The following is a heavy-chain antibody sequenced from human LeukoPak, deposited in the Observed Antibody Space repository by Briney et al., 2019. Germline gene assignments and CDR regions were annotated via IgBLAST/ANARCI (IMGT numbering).Heavy chain of an antibody. CDR2: IYYNGDT. J-gene: IGHJ6*03. CDR1: GGSISSSRSY. CDR3: ARGGSGWYRNYMDV. V-gene: IGHV4-39*07. D-gene: IGHD6-19*01. Sequence: PSETLSLTCSVSGGSISSSRSYWGWIRQTPGKGLEWVGSIYYNGDTYYNPSLKSRVTISVDTSKNQLSLKLSSVTAADTAVYYCARGGSGWYRNYMDVWGKGTTVTVSS.